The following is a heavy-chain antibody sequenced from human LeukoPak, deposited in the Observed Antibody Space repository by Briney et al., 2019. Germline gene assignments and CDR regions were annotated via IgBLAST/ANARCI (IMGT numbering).Heavy chain of an antibody. Sequence: SETLSLTCTVSGGSISSYYWSWIRQPPGKGLEWIGYIYYSGSTNYNPSLKSRVTISVDTSKNQFSLKLSSVTAADTAVCYCARVTGMTTVTPWGQGTLVTVSS. J-gene: IGHJ4*02. CDR3: ARVTGMTTVTP. CDR1: GGSISSYY. V-gene: IGHV4-59*01. CDR2: IYYSGST. D-gene: IGHD4-17*01.